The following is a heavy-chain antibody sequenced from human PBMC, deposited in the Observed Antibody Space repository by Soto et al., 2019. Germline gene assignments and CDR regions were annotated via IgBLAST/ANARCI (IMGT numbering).Heavy chain of an antibody. D-gene: IGHD2-15*01. J-gene: IGHJ4*02. Sequence: GGSLRLSCAASGFTFSGFTMSWVRHVPGEGLDWVSSIRENGANTYYADSVKGRFTVSRDNSQNTLYLQMNSLRADDTAIYFCAKLSSRASPGRDYWGQGTLVTVSS. CDR3: AKLSSRASPGRDY. CDR2: IRENGANT. V-gene: IGHV3-23*01. CDR1: GFTFSGFT.